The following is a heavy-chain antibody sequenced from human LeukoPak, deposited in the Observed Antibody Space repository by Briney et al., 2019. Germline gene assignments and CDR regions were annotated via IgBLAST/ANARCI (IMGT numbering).Heavy chain of an antibody. D-gene: IGHD5-24*01. Sequence: GGSLRLSCVASGFTIAHTWVDWVRPDPGEGLVWVSSINADGSIRNYAESVKGRFTISRDTAKSTVFLQMNSLRVDDTAMYYCARSRDGTLDIWGQGAMVTVSS. CDR1: GFTIAHTW. V-gene: IGHV3-74*01. CDR3: ARSRDGTLDI. J-gene: IGHJ3*02. CDR2: INADGSIR.